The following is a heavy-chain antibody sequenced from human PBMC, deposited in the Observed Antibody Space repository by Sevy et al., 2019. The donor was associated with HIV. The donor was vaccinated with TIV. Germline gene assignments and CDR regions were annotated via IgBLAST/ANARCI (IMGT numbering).Heavy chain of an antibody. J-gene: IGHJ4*02. CDR2: ISGSGGSGDKT. Sequence: GGSLRLSCAASGFTFSNYAMNWVRQAPGKGLEWVSAISGSGGSGDKTNYADSVKGRFTISRDDSKNSLYLQLNSLRAEETAIYYCARKYDSSGYFDYWGQGTLVTVSS. D-gene: IGHD3-22*01. V-gene: IGHV3-23*01. CDR1: GFTFSNYA. CDR3: ARKYDSSGYFDY.